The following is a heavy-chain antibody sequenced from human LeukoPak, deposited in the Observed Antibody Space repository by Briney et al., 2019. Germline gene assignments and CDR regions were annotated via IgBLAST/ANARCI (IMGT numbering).Heavy chain of an antibody. D-gene: IGHD6-25*01. CDR2: IYHTGNT. J-gene: IGHJ6*03. Sequence: SESLSLTCAVSGGSITSGNWWSWVRQSPGKGLEWIGEIYHTGNTNYNPSLNSRVSISLDRSKNQFSLRLTSVTAADTAVYFCARDANGSDLHYYHMDVWGKGTTVTVSS. CDR3: ARDANGSDLHYYHMDV. V-gene: IGHV4-4*02. CDR1: GGSITSGNW.